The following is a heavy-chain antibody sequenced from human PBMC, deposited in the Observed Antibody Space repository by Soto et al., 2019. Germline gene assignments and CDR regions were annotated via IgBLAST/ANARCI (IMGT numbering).Heavy chain of an antibody. CDR3: AMAHPVYGSTWFFFDY. CDR1: GFTFGRYA. Sequence: EVQLLEAGGGVVKPGGSLRLSCAASGFTFGRYAMRWVRQAPGKGLEWVSGLNAGGGVTDYADSVMGRFTVSRDNSKNTLYLRLSILRVEDTAVYYCAMAHPVYGSTWFFFDYWGQGTLVTVS. J-gene: IGHJ4*02. D-gene: IGHD6-19*01. V-gene: IGHV3-23*01. CDR2: LNAGGGVT.